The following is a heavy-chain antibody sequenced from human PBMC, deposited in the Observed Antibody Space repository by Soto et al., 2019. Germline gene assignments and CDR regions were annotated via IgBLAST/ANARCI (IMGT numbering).Heavy chain of an antibody. CDR2: IYDSGTT. D-gene: IGHD1-1*01. CDR3: ARGSTSTLTPDY. Sequence: QVQLQESGPGLVKPSETLSLICTVSGGSVSSGRYYWTWIRQPPGKGLEWVGYIYDSGTTNYNPSLKSRVSISVDTSRNQFSLKLTSVTAADTAVYFCARGSTSTLTPDYWGQGTLVTVSS. J-gene: IGHJ4*02. CDR1: GGSVSSGRYY. V-gene: IGHV4-61*01.